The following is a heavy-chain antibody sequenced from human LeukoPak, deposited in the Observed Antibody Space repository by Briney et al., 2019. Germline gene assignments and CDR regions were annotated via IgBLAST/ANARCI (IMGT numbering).Heavy chain of an antibody. D-gene: IGHD2-15*01. J-gene: IGHJ4*02. CDR3: ARGCSGGSCYQDFDY. V-gene: IGHV3-13*01. Sequence: GGSLRLSCAASGFTFSSYDMHWVRQATGKGLEWVSAIGTAGDTYYPGSVKGRFTISRENAKNSSYLQMNSLRAGDRAVSYCARGCSGGSCYQDFDYWGQGTLVTVSS. CDR2: IGTAGDT. CDR1: GFTFSSYD.